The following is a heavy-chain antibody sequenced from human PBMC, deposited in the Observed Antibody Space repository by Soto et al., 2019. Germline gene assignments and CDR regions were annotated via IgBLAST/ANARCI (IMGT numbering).Heavy chain of an antibody. CDR3: ARAGGPYYGSGSYQSDY. CDR1: GFTVSSNY. CDR2: IYSGGST. Sequence: GGSLRLSCAASGFTVSSNYMSWVRQAPGKGLEWVSVIYSGGSTYYADSGKGRFTISRDNSKNTLYLQMNSLRAEDTAVYYCARAGGPYYGSGSYQSDYWGQGTLVTVSS. D-gene: IGHD3-10*01. V-gene: IGHV3-66*01. J-gene: IGHJ4*02.